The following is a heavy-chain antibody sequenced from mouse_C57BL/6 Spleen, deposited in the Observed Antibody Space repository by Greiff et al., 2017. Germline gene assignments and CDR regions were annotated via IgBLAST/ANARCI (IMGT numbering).Heavy chain of an antibody. D-gene: IGHD1-1*01. CDR3: ARAAYYGSSPLGY. Sequence: EVKLQESGPGLVKPSQSLSLTCSVTGYSITSGYYWNWIRQFPGNKLEWMGYISYDGSNNYNPSLKNRISITRDTSKNQFFLKLNSVTTEDTATYYCARAAYYGSSPLGYWGQGTTLTVSS. CDR1: GYSITSGYY. J-gene: IGHJ2*01. V-gene: IGHV3-6*01. CDR2: ISYDGSN.